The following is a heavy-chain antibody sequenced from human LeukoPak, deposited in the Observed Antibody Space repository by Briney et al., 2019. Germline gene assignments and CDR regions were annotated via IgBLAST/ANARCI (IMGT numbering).Heavy chain of an antibody. CDR3: ARGGSGWPFYY. CDR1: GFTFSSSN. J-gene: IGHJ4*02. V-gene: IGHV3-48*01. D-gene: IGHD6-19*01. Sequence: GGSLRLSCAASGFTFSSSNMNWVRQAPGKGLEWVSYISSSSSTIFYADSVKGRFIISRDNAKNSLYLQMNSLRAEDTAVYYCARGGSGWPFYYWGQGTLVTVSS. CDR2: ISSSSSTI.